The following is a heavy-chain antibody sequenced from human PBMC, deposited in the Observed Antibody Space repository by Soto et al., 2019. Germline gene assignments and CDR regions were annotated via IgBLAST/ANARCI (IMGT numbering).Heavy chain of an antibody. CDR1: GFTFSSYW. J-gene: IGHJ4*02. V-gene: IGHV3-7*01. CDR2: IKQDGSEK. CDR3: ARGQDNWNQYYFDY. Sequence: EVQLVESGGGLVQPGGSLRLSCAASGFTFSSYWMSWVRQAPGKGLEWVANIKQDGSEKYYVDSVKGRFTISRDNAKNSLYLQMNSLRAENTAVYYCARGQDNWNQYYFDYWGQGTLVTVSS. D-gene: IGHD1-20*01.